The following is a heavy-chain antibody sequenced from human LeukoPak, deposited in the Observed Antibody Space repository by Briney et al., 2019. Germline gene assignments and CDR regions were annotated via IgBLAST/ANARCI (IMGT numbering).Heavy chain of an antibody. J-gene: IGHJ6*02. V-gene: IGHV4-34*01. Sequence: SETLSLTCAVYGGSFSGYYWSWIRQPPVKALEWIGEINHSGSTNYNPSLESRVTISVDTSKNQFSLKLSSVTAADTAVYYCARSGGYYYYYYGMDVWGQGTTVTVSS. CDR2: INHSGST. CDR1: GGSFSGYY. CDR3: ARSGGYYYYYYGMDV. D-gene: IGHD2-15*01.